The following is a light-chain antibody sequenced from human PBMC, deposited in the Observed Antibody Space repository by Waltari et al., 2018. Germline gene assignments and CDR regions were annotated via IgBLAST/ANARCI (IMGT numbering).Light chain of an antibody. CDR1: QRIGRS. J-gene: IGKJ1*01. V-gene: IGKV3-20*01. CDR2: GAS. Sequence: EVVLTQSPGTLPLSPGERVTLSCRASQRIGRSLVWYQQRPGQAPSPLIYGASTRATGVPDRFSGSGSGTDFSLTISRLDPEDFAVYFCQKYERLPATFGQGTKVEI. CDR3: QKYERLPAT.